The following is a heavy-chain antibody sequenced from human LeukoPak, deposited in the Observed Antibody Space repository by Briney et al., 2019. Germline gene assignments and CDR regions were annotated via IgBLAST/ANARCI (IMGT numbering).Heavy chain of an antibody. V-gene: IGHV4-59*05. J-gene: IGHJ4*02. CDR3: VNSAPGGGWLVSGNFDY. CDR2: IYYSGST. D-gene: IGHD6-19*01. Sequence: SETLSLTCTVSGXSISSYYWGWIRQPPGKGLEWIGSIYYSGSTYYNPSLKSRVTISVDSSKNQCSLKLSSVTAADTAVYYCVNSAPGGGWLVSGNFDYWGQGTLVTVSS. CDR1: GXSISSYY.